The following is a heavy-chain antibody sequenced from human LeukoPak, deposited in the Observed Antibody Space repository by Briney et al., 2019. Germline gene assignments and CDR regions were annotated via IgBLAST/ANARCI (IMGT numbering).Heavy chain of an antibody. V-gene: IGHV4-34*01. CDR2: INHSGST. CDR3: ARRGLSRITAAGSYYYYGMDV. Sequence: SETLSLTCAVYGGSFSGYYWSWIRQPPGKGLEWIGEINHSGSTNYNPSLKSRVTISVDTSKNQFSLKLSSVTAADTAVYYCARRGLSRITAAGSYYYYGMDVWGQGTTVTVSS. D-gene: IGHD6-13*01. CDR1: GGSFSGYY. J-gene: IGHJ6*02.